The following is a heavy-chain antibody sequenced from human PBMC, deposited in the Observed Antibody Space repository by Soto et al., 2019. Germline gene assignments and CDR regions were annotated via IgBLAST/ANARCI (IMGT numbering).Heavy chain of an antibody. CDR1: GYTFTSYA. Sequence: QVQLVQSGTEVKKPGASVKVSCKASGYTFTSYALSWVRQAPGQGLEWMGWISTYNGNTNYAQNLQGRVTMTTDISMNTAYMELRSLRSDDTAVYYCARVVGGIPVAGSWNWFDPWGQGTLVTVSS. CDR3: ARVVGGIPVAGSWNWFDP. D-gene: IGHD6-19*01. J-gene: IGHJ5*02. CDR2: ISTYNGNT. V-gene: IGHV1-18*04.